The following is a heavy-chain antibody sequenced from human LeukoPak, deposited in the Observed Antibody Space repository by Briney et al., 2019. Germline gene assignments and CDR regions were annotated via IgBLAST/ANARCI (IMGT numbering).Heavy chain of an antibody. V-gene: IGHV4-34*09. D-gene: IGHD2-15*01. CDR2: INHSGST. Sequence: SETLSLTCAVYGGSFSGYYWSWIRQPPGKGLEWIGEINHSGSTYYNPSLKSRVTISVDTSKNQFSLKLSSVTAADTAVYYCARDGDYFDYWGQGTLVTVSS. J-gene: IGHJ4*02. CDR1: GGSFSGYY. CDR3: ARDGDYFDY.